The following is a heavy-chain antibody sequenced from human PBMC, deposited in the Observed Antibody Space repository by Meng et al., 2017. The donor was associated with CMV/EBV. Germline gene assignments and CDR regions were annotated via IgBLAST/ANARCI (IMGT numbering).Heavy chain of an antibody. V-gene: IGHV3-15*01. D-gene: IGHD3-3*01. Sequence: GESLKISFSASGFTFNKGWMSWVRQAPGKGPEWVGRIKSKTGGGTTDYAAPVKGRFNISRDDSKNTLYLQMNSLKTEDTAVYYCTTDPLLETRFVEWLLHDPFVYWGQGTLVTVSS. J-gene: IGHJ4*02. CDR2: IKSKTGGGTT. CDR1: GFTFNKGW. CDR3: TTDPLLETRFVEWLLHDPFVY.